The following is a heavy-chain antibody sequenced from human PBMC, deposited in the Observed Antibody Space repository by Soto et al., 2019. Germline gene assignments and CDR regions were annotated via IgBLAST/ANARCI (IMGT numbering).Heavy chain of an antibody. Sequence: GGSLRLSCAASGFTFSGSAMHWVRQASGKGLEWVGRIRSKANSYATAYAASVKGRITISRDDSKNTAYLQMNSLKTEDTAVYYCTRRGSSSSKYYYYYGMDVWGQGTTVTVSS. D-gene: IGHD6-6*01. J-gene: IGHJ6*02. CDR1: GFTFSGSA. V-gene: IGHV3-73*01. CDR2: IRSKANSYAT. CDR3: TRRGSSSSKYYYYYGMDV.